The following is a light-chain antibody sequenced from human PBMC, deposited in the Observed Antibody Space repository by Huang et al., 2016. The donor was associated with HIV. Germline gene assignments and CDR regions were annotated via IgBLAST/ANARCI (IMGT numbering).Light chain of an antibody. CDR3: MQASHGAAT. V-gene: IGKV2-30*01. CDR1: QSLVYGDGNIY. Sequence: DVLLTQSPLSLPVTLGQPAFITCKSNQSLVYGDGNIYLNWFHQRPGHSPRRLIYKRSNRDSGVPDIFSAGGSGTDFTLWISEVEAEDVGDYYCMQASHGAATFGQGTRVDIK. J-gene: IGKJ1*01. CDR2: KRS.